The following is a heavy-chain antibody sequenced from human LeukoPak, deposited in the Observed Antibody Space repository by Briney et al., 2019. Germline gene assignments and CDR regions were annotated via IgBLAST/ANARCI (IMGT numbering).Heavy chain of an antibody. V-gene: IGHV1-18*01. CDR3: ARGSVRTQLFDP. CDR2: ISAYNGNT. D-gene: IGHD1-14*01. J-gene: IGHJ5*02. Sequence: ASVKVSCKASGYTFTSYGISWVRQAPGQGLEWMGWISAYNGNTNYAQKFQGRVTITADESTSTAYMELSSLRSEDTAVYYCARGSVRTQLFDPWGQGTLVTVSS. CDR1: GYTFTSYG.